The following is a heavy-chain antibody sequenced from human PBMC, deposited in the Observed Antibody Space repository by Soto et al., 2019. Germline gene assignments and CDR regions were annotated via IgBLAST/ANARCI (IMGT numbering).Heavy chain of an antibody. CDR1: VGNVCSNNAA. J-gene: IGHJ6*03. V-gene: IGHV6-1*01. CDR3: ARELGTSWSPYYYYYSMDV. CDR2: TYYRSTWND. D-gene: IGHD6-13*01. Sequence: PSQTLSLTCAISVGNVCSNNAAWTWIRQSPWRGLEWLGRTYYRSTWNDDYAVSLKGRITINPDTSKNQFSLQLNSVTPEDTAVYYCARELGTSWSPYYYYYSMDVWGQGTTVTVSS.